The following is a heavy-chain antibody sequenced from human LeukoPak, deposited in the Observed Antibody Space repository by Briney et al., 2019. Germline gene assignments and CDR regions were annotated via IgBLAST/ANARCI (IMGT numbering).Heavy chain of an antibody. Sequence: QPGGSLRLSCIASGLTSSIFEMNWVRQAPGKGLEWVSYISNSGSTTDYADAVKGRFTISRDNAKNSLYLQMSSLRVEDTAVYYCVRGGGPSYKYNAFDIWGQGTMVTVS. CDR2: ISNSGSTT. CDR1: GLTSSIFE. J-gene: IGHJ3*02. CDR3: VRGGGPSYKYNAFDI. D-gene: IGHD2-15*01. V-gene: IGHV3-48*03.